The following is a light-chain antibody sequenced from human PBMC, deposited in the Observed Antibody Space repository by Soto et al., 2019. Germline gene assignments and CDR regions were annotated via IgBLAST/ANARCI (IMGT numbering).Light chain of an antibody. J-gene: IGKJ1*01. CDR3: QQYHIWPSWT. CDR1: QIVSSN. V-gene: IGKV3D-15*01. CDR2: GAS. Sequence: EIVMTQSPATLSVSPGERATLSCRASQIVSSNLAWYQHKPGQAPRLLIYGASSRATGIPDRFSGSGSGTDFTLTISSLQSEDFAVYFCQQYHIWPSWTFGQGTKVDIK.